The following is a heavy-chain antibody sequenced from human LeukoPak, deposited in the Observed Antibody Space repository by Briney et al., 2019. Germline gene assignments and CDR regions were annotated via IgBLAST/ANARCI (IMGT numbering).Heavy chain of an antibody. Sequence: GGSLRLSCSVSGFTFSTYVMHWVRQAPGKGLEYVSAINSNGDNTYYADSVKGRFTISIDNSNNTLYLQMGSLRADDTAVNYCVRGTGYWDQGTLVTVSS. V-gene: IGHV3-64D*06. CDR2: INSNGDNT. CDR3: VRGTGY. J-gene: IGHJ4*02. CDR1: GFTFSTYV.